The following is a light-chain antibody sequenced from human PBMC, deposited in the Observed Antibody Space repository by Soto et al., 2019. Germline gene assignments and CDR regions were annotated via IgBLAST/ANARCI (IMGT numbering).Light chain of an antibody. CDR1: SSDVGGYNY. Sequence: QSALTQHASVSGSPGQSITISCTGTSSDVGGYNYVSWYQQHPGKAPKLMIYDVSNRPSGVSNRFSGSKSGNTASLTISGLQAEDEADYYCSSYTSSSPNWVFGGGTKVTVL. CDR3: SSYTSSSPNWV. V-gene: IGLV2-14*01. CDR2: DVS. J-gene: IGLJ3*02.